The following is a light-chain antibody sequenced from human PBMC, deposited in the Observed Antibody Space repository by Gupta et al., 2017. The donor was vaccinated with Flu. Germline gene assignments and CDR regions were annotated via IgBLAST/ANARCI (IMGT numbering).Light chain of an antibody. J-gene: IGKJ4*01. Sequence: EIANLSCRTSQSVGADLAWYHQKTSPAPKLVIYDASTRCAGFRARFLGRGSGTKFTLIISSLQSEDSGIYYCQQYSHCPPLTFGGGTKVEI. CDR1: QSVGAD. V-gene: IGKV3-15*01. CDR2: DAS. CDR3: QQYSHCPPLT.